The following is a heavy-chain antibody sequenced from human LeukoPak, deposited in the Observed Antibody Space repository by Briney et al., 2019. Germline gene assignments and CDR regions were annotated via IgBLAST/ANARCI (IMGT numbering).Heavy chain of an antibody. V-gene: IGHV3-21*01. CDR1: GFTFSSYS. J-gene: IGHJ6*02. CDR3: AGYSSSWYVVDYYYGMDV. Sequence: GGSLRLSCAASGFTFSSYSMNWVRQAPGKGLEWVSSISSSSSYIYYADSVKGRFSISRDNGKNSLYLQMNSLRAEDTAVYYCAGYSSSWYVVDYYYGMDVWGQGTTVTVS. CDR2: ISSSSSYI. D-gene: IGHD6-13*01.